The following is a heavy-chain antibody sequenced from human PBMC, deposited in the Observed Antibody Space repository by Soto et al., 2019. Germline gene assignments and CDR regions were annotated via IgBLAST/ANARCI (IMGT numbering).Heavy chain of an antibody. V-gene: IGHV1-8*01. CDR3: ARTRKDFWSGYPGGYYYYHMDV. CDR1: GYTFTSYD. J-gene: IGHJ6*03. CDR2: MNPNSGNT. Sequence: ASVKVSCKASGYTFTSYDINWVRQATGQGLEWMGWMNPNSGNTGYAQKFQGRVTMTRNTSISTAYMELSSLRSEDTAVYYCARTRKDFWSGYPGGYYYYHMDVWGKGSTVTVSS. D-gene: IGHD3-3*01.